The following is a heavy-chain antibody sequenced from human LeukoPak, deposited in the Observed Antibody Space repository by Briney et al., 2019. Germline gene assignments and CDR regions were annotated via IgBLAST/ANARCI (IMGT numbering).Heavy chain of an antibody. Sequence: SETLSPTCTVSGGSISSSSYYWGWIRQPPGKGLEWIGSIYYSGSTYYNPSLKSRVTISVDTSKNQFSLKLSSVTAADTAVYYCARQGVRQQLPFDYWGQGTLVTVSS. CDR3: ARQGVRQQLPFDY. CDR1: GGSISSSSYY. J-gene: IGHJ4*02. V-gene: IGHV4-39*01. D-gene: IGHD6-13*01. CDR2: IYYSGST.